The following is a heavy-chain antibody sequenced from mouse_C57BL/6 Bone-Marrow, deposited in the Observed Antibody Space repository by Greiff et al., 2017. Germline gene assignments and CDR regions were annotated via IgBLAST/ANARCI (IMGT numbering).Heavy chain of an antibody. CDR1: GYTFTSYG. CDR2: IYPRSGST. D-gene: IGHD1-1*01. J-gene: IGHJ2*01. V-gene: IGHV1-81*01. Sequence: VQLQESGAELARPGASVKLSCKASGYTFTSYGISWVKQRTGQGLEWIGEIYPRSGSTYYNEKFKGKATLTADKSSSTAYMELRSLTSEDSAVYFCARPYSRSYNVWVRGTTPTVS. CDR3: ARPYSRSYNV.